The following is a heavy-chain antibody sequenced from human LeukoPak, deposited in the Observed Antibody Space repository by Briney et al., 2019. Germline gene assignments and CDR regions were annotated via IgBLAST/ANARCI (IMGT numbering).Heavy chain of an antibody. Sequence: PGGSLRLSCAASGFTFSSYSMSWVRQAPGKGLEWVSSISSSSSYIYYADSVKGRFTISRDNAKNSLYLQMNSLRAEDTALYYCAKGELPTYYYYYGMDVWGQGTTVTVSS. CDR2: ISSSSSYI. CDR3: AKGELPTYYYYYGMDV. J-gene: IGHJ6*02. CDR1: GFTFSSYS. V-gene: IGHV3-21*04. D-gene: IGHD5-24*01.